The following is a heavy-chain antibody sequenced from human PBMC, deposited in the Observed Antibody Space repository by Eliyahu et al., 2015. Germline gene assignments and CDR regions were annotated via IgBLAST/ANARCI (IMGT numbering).Heavy chain of an antibody. J-gene: IGHJ4*02. V-gene: IGHV3-30*02. CDR1: GFTFXXXG. D-gene: IGHD1-26*01. Sequence: QVQLVESGGGVVXPGGSLRLXCAASGFTFXXXGXXWVRQAPGKGLEWVAFIRYDGSNKYYADSVKGRFTISRDNSKNTLYLQMNSLRAEDTAVYYCAKDSTMLINSGSYPDYFDYWGQGTLVTVSS. CDR2: IRYDGSNK. CDR3: AKDSTMLINSGSYPDYFDY.